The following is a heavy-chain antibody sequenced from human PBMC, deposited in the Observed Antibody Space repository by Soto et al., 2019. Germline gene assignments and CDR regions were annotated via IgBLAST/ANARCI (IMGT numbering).Heavy chain of an antibody. V-gene: IGHV3-30-3*01. CDR3: ATVMVGYSYGMDV. CDR2: ISYDGSNK. J-gene: IGHJ6*02. Sequence: QVQLVESGGGVVQPGRSLRLSCAASGFTFSSYAMHWVRQAPGKGLEWVAVISYDGSNKYYADSVKGRFTISRDNSKNTLYLQMNSLRAEDTAVYYCATVMVGYSYGMDVWGQGTTVTVSS. CDR1: GFTFSSYA. D-gene: IGHD2-15*01.